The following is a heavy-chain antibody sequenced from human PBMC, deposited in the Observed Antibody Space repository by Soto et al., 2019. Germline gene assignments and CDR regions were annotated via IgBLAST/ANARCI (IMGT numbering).Heavy chain of an antibody. V-gene: IGHV4-30-2*01. Sequence: QLQLQESGSGLVKPSQTLSLTCAVSCGSISSGGYSWSWIRQPPGKGLEWIGYIYHSVSTYYNPSLKSRVTISVDRSKNQFSLKLSSVTAADTAVYYCARDGLDGMDVWGQGTTVTVSS. CDR1: CGSISSGGYS. CDR3: ARDGLDGMDV. D-gene: IGHD5-12*01. CDR2: IYHSVST. J-gene: IGHJ6*02.